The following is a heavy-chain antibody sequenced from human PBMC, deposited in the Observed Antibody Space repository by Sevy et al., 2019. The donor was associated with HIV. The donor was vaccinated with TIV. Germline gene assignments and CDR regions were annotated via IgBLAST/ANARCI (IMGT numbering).Heavy chain of an antibody. V-gene: IGHV3-21*05. CDR3: VRRGVDAYNVYFDL. D-gene: IGHD3-10*01. J-gene: IGHJ4*02. CDR1: GYTFPAFS. CDR2: ISTGTDHI. Sequence: GGSLRLSCAASGYTFPAFSFNWVRQAPGKGLEWLSYISTGTDHIYYADSSKGRFTISRDDAKNSVYLEMKSLRDQDTALYYCVRRGVDAYNVYFDLWGQGTLVTVSS.